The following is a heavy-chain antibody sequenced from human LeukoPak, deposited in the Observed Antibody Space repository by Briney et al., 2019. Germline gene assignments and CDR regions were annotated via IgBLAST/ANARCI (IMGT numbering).Heavy chain of an antibody. CDR3: ARAGGGTYYYGSGSPGGMDV. Sequence: NASETLSLTCTVSGGSISSYYWSWIRQPPGKGLEWIGYIYYSGSTNYNPSLKSRVTISVDTSKNQFSLKLSSVTAADTAVYYCARAGGGTYYYGSGSPGGMDVWGQGTTVTVSS. CDR2: IYYSGST. J-gene: IGHJ6*02. CDR1: GGSISSYY. V-gene: IGHV4-59*08. D-gene: IGHD3-10*01.